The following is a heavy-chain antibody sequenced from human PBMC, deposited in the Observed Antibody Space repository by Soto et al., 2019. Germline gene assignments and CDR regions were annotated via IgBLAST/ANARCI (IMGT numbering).Heavy chain of an antibody. CDR2: IGNSGDGT. Sequence: LGGSLRLSCAASGFTFSGYTMNWVRQAPGKGLEWVAVIGNSGDGTHYADSVKGRFTISRDNSKNTLYLQMESLRAEDTAVYYCVKDVWDYWGQGVLVTVSS. V-gene: IGHV3-23*01. D-gene: IGHD2-21*01. J-gene: IGHJ4*02. CDR1: GFTFSGYT. CDR3: VKDVWDY.